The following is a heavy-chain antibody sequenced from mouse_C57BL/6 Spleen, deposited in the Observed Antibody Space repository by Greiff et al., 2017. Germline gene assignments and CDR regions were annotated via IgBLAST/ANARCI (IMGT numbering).Heavy chain of an antibody. CDR1: EYEFPSHD. D-gene: IGHD2-2*01. CDR3: ARRAVTTRADYAMDY. J-gene: IGHJ4*01. V-gene: IGHV5-2*01. Sequence: EVKLVESGGGLVQPGESLKLSCESNEYEFPSHDMSWVRKTPEKRLELVAAINSDGGSTYYPDTMERRFIISRDNTKKTLYLQMSSLRSEDTALYYCARRAVTTRADYAMDYWGQGTSVTVSS. CDR2: INSDGGST.